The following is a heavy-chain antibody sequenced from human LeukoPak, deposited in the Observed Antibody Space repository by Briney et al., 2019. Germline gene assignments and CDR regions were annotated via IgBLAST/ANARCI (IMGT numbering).Heavy chain of an antibody. Sequence: SETLSLTCAVYGGSFSGYYWSWIRQPPGKGPEWIGEINHSGSTNYNPSLKSRVTISVDTSKNQFSLKLSSVTAADTAVYYCARRNRLGRYYYYYMDVWGKGTTVTISS. V-gene: IGHV4-34*01. CDR1: GGSFSGYY. D-gene: IGHD6-19*01. CDR2: INHSGST. CDR3: ARRNRLGRYYYYYMDV. J-gene: IGHJ6*03.